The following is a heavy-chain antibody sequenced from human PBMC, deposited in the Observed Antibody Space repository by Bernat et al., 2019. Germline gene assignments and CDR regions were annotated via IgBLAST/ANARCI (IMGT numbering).Heavy chain of an antibody. D-gene: IGHD4-17*01. V-gene: IGHV3-73*02. CDR2: TRSKANSYAT. CDR1: GFTFSGSA. J-gene: IGHJ4*02. Sequence: EVQLVESGGGLVQPGGSLKLSCAVSGFTFSGSAMHWVRQASGKGLEWVGRTRSKANSYATAYGASVTGRFTISRDDSKNTAYLQMNSLKTEDTAVYYCTRQEGYGDYPDYRGQGTLVTVSS. CDR3: TRQEGYGDYPDY.